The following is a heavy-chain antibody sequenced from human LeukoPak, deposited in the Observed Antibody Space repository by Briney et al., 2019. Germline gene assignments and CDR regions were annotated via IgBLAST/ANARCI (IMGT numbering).Heavy chain of an antibody. V-gene: IGHV1-18*01. CDR2: ISTYNGNT. CDR1: GYTFTSYG. CDR3: ARGKPGQLLYSFDY. J-gene: IGHJ4*02. Sequence: GASVKVSCKASGYTFTSYGINWVRQAPGQGLEWMGWISTYNGNTNYAQKLQGRVTMTTDTSTSTAYMVLRSLKSDDTAVYYCARGKPGQLLYSFDYWGQGTLVTVSS. D-gene: IGHD2-2*02.